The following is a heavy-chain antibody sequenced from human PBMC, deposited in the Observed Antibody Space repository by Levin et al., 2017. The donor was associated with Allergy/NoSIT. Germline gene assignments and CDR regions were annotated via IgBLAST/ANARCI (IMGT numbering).Heavy chain of an antibody. D-gene: IGHD6-13*01. CDR2: IWYDGSNK. J-gene: IGHJ6*02. CDR3: AREQQLPRRFYYYYGMDV. V-gene: IGHV3-33*01. CDR1: GFTFSSYG. Sequence: GESLKISCAASGFTFSSYGMHWVRQAPGKGLEWVAVIWYDGSNKYYADSVKGRFTISRDNSKNTLYLQMNSLRAEDTAVYYCAREQQLPRRFYYYYGMDVWGQGTTVTVSS.